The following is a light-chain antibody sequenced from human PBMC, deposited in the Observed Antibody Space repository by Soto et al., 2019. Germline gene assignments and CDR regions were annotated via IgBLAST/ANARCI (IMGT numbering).Light chain of an antibody. Sequence: EIVMTQSPATLSVSPGERATLSCRASQSVSSYLAWYQQKPGRAPRLLIYGASTRVTGVPARLSGSGSGTEVTLTISSLQSQDFSVYYCQQYNNCPPCAFGRGTKVEIK. J-gene: IGKJ1*01. V-gene: IGKV3-15*01. CDR2: GAS. CDR1: QSVSSY. CDR3: QQYNNCPPCA.